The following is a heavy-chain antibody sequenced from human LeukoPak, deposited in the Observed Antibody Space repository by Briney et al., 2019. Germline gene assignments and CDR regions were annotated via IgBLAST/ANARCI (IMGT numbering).Heavy chain of an antibody. CDR2: INGNGDYT. J-gene: IGHJ4*02. D-gene: IGHD5-24*01. Sequence: GGSLRLSCAASGFVFSTYAIHWVRHVPGKGLEYVSGINGNGDYTDYANSVKGRFTISRDNFKNTVYLQMGSLRAEDMAVYYCARDLLSGAEMATLDYWGQGTLVTVSS. V-gene: IGHV3-64*01. CDR1: GFVFSTYA. CDR3: ARDLLSGAEMATLDY.